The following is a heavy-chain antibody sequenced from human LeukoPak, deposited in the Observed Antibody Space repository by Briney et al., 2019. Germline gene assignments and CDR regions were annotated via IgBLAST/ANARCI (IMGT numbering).Heavy chain of an antibody. Sequence: PGGSLRLSCAASGFTFSSYWMSWVRQAPGKGLEWVANIKKDGSEKYYVDSVKRRFTISRDNAKTSLYLQMNSLRAEDTAVYYCARDLSGVTGYTYGRGIDYWGQGTLVTVSS. V-gene: IGHV3-7*01. J-gene: IGHJ4*02. CDR2: IKKDGSEK. D-gene: IGHD5-18*01. CDR3: ARDLSGVTGYTYGRGIDY. CDR1: GFTFSSYW.